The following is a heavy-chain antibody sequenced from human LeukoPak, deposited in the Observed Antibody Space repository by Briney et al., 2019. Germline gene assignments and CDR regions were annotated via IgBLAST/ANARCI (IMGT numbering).Heavy chain of an antibody. CDR1: GFTVSSNY. D-gene: IGHD2-21*02. J-gene: IGHJ6*02. CDR2: IYSGSAT. V-gene: IGHV3-53*04. CDR3: ARGRGLSEKRHGDLLNYYYAMDV. Sequence: GRSLRLSCAASGFTVSSNYMSWVRLAPGKGLEWVSIIYSGSATYNADFVKGRFTISRHNSKNTLYLEMNNLSPEDTAVYYCARGRGLSEKRHGDLLNYYYAMDVWGQGTTVTVSS.